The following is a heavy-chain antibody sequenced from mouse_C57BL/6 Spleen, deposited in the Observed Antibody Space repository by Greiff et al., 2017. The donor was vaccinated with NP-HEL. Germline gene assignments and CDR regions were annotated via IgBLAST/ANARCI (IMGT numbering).Heavy chain of an antibody. CDR1: GFNIKDYY. D-gene: IGHD3-2*02. CDR2: IDPEDGET. V-gene: IGHV14-2*01. Sequence: EVQVVESGAELVKPGASVKLSCTASGFNIKDYYMHWVKQRTEQGLEWIGRIDPEDGETKYAPKFQGKATITADTSSNTAYLQLSSLTSEDTAVYYCALDSSGYVTPAYWGQGPILTVSS. J-gene: IGHJ2*01. CDR3: ALDSSGYVTPAY.